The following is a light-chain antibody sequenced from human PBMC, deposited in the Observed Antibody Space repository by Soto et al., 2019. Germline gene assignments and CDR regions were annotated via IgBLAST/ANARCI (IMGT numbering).Light chain of an antibody. CDR1: QTFSSY. V-gene: IGKV3-20*01. J-gene: IGKJ3*01. CDR3: QQSAT. CDR2: GAS. Sequence: IVLTQSPATLSFSPGDLATLSFRAIQTFSSYLAWYQQRPCQAPRLLIYGASSRATGIPDSFSGGGSGTDFTLTISRLEPEDFAVYYYQQSATFGPGTKVDIK.